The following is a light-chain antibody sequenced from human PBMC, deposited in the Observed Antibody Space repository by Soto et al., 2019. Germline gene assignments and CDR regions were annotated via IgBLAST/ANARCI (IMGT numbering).Light chain of an antibody. CDR3: QQYSNWPLLS. J-gene: IGKJ4*01. Sequence: EIVFTQSPGTLSLSPGAGATLSCRASQSVGSNLAWYQQKPGQTPRVLIYGASTRAIGIPARFSGSGFGTELTLTISSLQSEDFVVYDGQQYSNWPLLSFGGGTKVDIK. V-gene: IGKV3-15*01. CDR1: QSVGSN. CDR2: GAS.